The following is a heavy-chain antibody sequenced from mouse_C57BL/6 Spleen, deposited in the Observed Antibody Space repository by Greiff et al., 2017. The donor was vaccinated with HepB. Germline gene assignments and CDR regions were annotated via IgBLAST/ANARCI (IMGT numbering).Heavy chain of an antibody. CDR2: IWRGGST. V-gene: IGHV2-5*01. Sequence: QVQLQQSGPGLVQPSQSLSITCTVSGFSLTSYGVHWVRQSPGKGLEWLGVIWRGGSTDYNAAFMSRLSITKDNSKSQVFFKMNSLQADDTAIYYCAKNSGDYDGDPWFAYWGQGTLVTVSA. CDR3: AKNSGDYDGDPWFAY. CDR1: GFSLTSYG. D-gene: IGHD2-4*01. J-gene: IGHJ3*01.